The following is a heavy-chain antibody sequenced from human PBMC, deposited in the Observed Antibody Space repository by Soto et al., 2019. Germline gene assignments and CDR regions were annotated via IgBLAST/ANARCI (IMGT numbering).Heavy chain of an antibody. CDR2: ISAYNGNT. CDR1: GYTFTSYG. V-gene: IGHV1-18*01. Sequence: ASVKVSCKASGYTFTSYGISWVRQAPGQGLEWMGWISAYNGNTNYAQKLQGRVTMTTDTSTSTAYMELRSLRSDDTAVYYCARDVTRDILTGYYNGPLDYWGQGTLVTVSS. J-gene: IGHJ4*02. CDR3: ARDVTRDILTGYYNGPLDY. D-gene: IGHD3-9*01.